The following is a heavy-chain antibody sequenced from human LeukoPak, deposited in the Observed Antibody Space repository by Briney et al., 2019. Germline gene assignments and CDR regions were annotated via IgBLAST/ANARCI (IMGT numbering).Heavy chain of an antibody. CDR1: GFTFSSYA. Sequence: GRSLRLSCAASGFTFSSYAMHWVRQAPGKGLEWVALIAYDESNEYYTDSVKGRFTISRDNSKNTLHLQMNSLRAEDTAVYYCAKSLNRLRSQDAFDIWGQGTMVTVSS. CDR2: IAYDESNE. D-gene: IGHD3-10*01. V-gene: IGHV3-30-3*01. J-gene: IGHJ3*02. CDR3: AKSLNRLRSQDAFDI.